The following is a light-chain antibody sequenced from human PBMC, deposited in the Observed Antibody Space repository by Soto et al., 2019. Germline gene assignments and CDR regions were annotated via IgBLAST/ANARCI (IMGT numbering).Light chain of an antibody. CDR3: QQSYSTPRT. Sequence: DIQMTHSPSSLSASVGDRVAITCRASQRISSYLNWYQQKPGKAPKLLIYAASTLQSGVPSRFSGSGSGTAFTLTISSLQPEDFATYYCQQSYSTPRTFGQGTKVDNK. CDR1: QRISSY. CDR2: AAS. J-gene: IGKJ1*01. V-gene: IGKV1-39*01.